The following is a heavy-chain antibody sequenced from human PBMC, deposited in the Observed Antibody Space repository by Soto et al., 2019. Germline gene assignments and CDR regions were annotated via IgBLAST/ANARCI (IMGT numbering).Heavy chain of an antibody. D-gene: IGHD2-21*02. V-gene: IGHV3-23*01. Sequence: GGSLSLSRAPSGFTFSSYAMSWVRQAPGKGLEWDSAISGSGGSTYYADSVKGRFTISRDNSKNTLYLQMNSLRAEDTAVYYCAKDHGGVVTAILDYFDYWGQGTLVTVSS. CDR1: GFTFSSYA. J-gene: IGHJ4*02. CDR3: AKDHGGVVTAILDYFDY. CDR2: ISGSGGST.